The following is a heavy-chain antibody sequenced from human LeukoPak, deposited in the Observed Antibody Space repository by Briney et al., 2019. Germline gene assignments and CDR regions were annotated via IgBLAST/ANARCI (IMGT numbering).Heavy chain of an antibody. J-gene: IGHJ4*02. CDR3: ARGVEYSSSAGLGY. Sequence: SETLSLTCTVSGGSISSYYWSWIRQPPGKGLEWIGYIYYSGSTNYNPSLKSRVTISVDTSKNQFSLKLSSMTAADTALYYCARGVEYSSSAGLGYCGQRTLVTVSS. CDR1: GGSISSYY. CDR2: IYYSGST. V-gene: IGHV4-59*01. D-gene: IGHD6-6*01.